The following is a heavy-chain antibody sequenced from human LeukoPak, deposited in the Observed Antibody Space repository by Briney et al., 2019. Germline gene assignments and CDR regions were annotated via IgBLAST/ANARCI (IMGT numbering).Heavy chain of an antibody. CDR2: ISPKSGET. CDR3: ARGRKITIFGGIGGAFDI. J-gene: IGHJ3*02. CDR1: GYTFTGHY. Sequence: ASVKVSCKPSGYTFTGHYIHWVRQAPGQGLEWMGWISPKSGETSYSQQFQGRVTMTRDTSSSTAYMDLTWLRSDDTAVFYCARGRKITIFGGIGGAFDIWGQGTVVTVYS. V-gene: IGHV1-2*02. D-gene: IGHD3-3*01.